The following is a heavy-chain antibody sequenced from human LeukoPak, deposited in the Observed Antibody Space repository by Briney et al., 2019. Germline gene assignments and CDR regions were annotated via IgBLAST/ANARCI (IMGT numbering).Heavy chain of an antibody. Sequence: PSETLSLTCIVSGGTVSINDYYWGWIRQPPGKGLEWIGEINHSGSTNYNPSLKSRVTISVDTSKNQFSLKLSSVTAADTAVYYCARGPSGGSSGYYSTLPFDYWGQGTLVTVSS. D-gene: IGHD3-22*01. V-gene: IGHV4-39*07. J-gene: IGHJ4*02. CDR1: GGTVSINDYY. CDR2: INHSGST. CDR3: ARGPSGGSSGYYSTLPFDY.